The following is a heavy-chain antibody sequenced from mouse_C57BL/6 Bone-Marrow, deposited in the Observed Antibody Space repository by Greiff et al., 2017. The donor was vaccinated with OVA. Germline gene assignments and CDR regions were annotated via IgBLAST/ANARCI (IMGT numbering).Heavy chain of an antibody. D-gene: IGHD2-3*01. Sequence: EVQLVESGGGLVQPGGSMKLSCVASGFTFSNYWMNWVRQSPEKGLEWVAQIRLKSDNYASHYAESVKGRFTISRDDSKSSVYLQMNNLRAEDTGIYYFTEGWLLRDWYFDVWGTGTTVTVSS. CDR1: GFTFSNYW. CDR3: TEGWLLRDWYFDV. CDR2: IRLKSDNYAS. V-gene: IGHV6-3*01. J-gene: IGHJ1*03.